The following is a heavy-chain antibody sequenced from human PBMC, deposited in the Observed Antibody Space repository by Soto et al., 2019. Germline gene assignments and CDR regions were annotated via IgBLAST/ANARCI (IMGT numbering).Heavy chain of an antibody. CDR1: GFTFSSYG. Sequence: GGSLRLSCAASGFTFSSYGMHWVRQAPGKGLEWVAVIWYDGSNKYYADSVKGRFTISRDNSKNTLYLQMNSLRAEDTAVYYCARDYQSGSGWYYFGYWGQGTLVIVSA. CDR2: IWYDGSNK. J-gene: IGHJ4*02. D-gene: IGHD6-19*01. V-gene: IGHV3-33*01. CDR3: ARDYQSGSGWYYFGY.